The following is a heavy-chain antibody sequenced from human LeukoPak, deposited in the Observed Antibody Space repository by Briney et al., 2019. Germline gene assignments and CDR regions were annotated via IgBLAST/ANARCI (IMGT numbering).Heavy chain of an antibody. CDR2: INGDGRTT. CDR3: VGDQVDNVGWLT. CDR1: GFIFSTYT. D-gene: IGHD5-12*01. J-gene: IGHJ5*02. Sequence: PGGSLRLPCSASGFIFSTYTMYWVRQAPGKGLEFVSVINGDGRTTYYADSVKGRFTISRDSSKNTLYLQMNSLRAEDTAVYYCVGDQVDNVGWLTWGQGTRVTVSS. V-gene: IGHV3-64D*06.